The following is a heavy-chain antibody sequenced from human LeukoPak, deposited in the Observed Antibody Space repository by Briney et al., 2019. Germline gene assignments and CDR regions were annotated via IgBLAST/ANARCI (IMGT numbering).Heavy chain of an antibody. CDR1: GYTFTSYD. V-gene: IGHV1-8*01. J-gene: IGHJ4*02. CDR3: ARDLGHYYGSGSYYNGQGPYYFDY. Sequence: ASVKVSCKASGYTFTSYDFNWVRQATGQGLEWMGWMNPNSGNTGYAQKFQGRVTMTRNTSISTAYMELSSLRSEDTAVYYCARDLGHYYGSGSYYNGQGPYYFDYWGQGTLVTVSS. CDR2: MNPNSGNT. D-gene: IGHD3-10*01.